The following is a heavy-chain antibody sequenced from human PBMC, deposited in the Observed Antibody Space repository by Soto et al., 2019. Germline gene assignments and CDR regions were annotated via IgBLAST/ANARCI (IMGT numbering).Heavy chain of an antibody. CDR3: AGIDSNYYYYYYYGMDV. CDR1: GFTFSSYE. D-gene: IGHD4-4*01. Sequence: EVQLVESGGGLVQPGGSLRLSCAASGFTFSSYEMNWVRQAPGKGLEWVSYISSSGSTIYYADSVKGRFTISRDNAKNSLYLQMNSLRAEDTAVYYCAGIDSNYYYYYYYGMDVWGQGTTVTVSS. J-gene: IGHJ6*02. CDR2: ISSSGSTI. V-gene: IGHV3-48*03.